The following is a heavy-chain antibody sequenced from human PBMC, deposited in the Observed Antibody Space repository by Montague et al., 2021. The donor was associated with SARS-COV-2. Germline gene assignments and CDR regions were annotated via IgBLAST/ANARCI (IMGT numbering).Heavy chain of an antibody. CDR3: ARDDPYCTNGVCYTGNWFDP. D-gene: IGHD2-8*01. CDR2: TYYRSKWYN. J-gene: IGHJ5*02. V-gene: IGHV6-1*01. CDR1: GDSVSSNSAA. Sequence: CAISGDSVSSNSAAWNWIRQSPSRGLEWLGRTYYRSKWYNDYAVSVKSRITINPDTSKNQFSLQLNSMTPEDTAVYYCARDDPYCTNGVCYTGNWFDPWGQGTLVTVSS.